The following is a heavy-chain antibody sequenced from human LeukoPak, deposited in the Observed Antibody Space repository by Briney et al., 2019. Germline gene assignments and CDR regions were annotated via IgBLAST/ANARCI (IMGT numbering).Heavy chain of an antibody. J-gene: IGHJ3*02. Sequence: SETLSLTCTVSGGSISSYYWSWIRQPPGKGLEWIGYIYYSGSTNYNPSLKSRVTISVDTTKNQFSLKPSSVTAADTAVYYCARALPFDIWGQGTMVTVSS. CDR2: IYYSGST. CDR3: ARALPFDI. CDR1: GGSISSYY. V-gene: IGHV4-59*01.